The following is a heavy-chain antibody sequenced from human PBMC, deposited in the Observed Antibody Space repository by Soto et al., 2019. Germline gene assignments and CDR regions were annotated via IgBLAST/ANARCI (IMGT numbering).Heavy chain of an antibody. CDR3: VIKCWSFYGPFDY. Sequence: EVQLLESGGGLVQPGGSLRLSCAASGFTFSDYAMSWVRQAPGKGLEWVSTIRGTDGTTYYSDSVKGRFTISSDNSKNTLYLQMNSLRVEDAAIYYCVIKCWSFYGPFDYWGQGTLVTVSA. CDR1: GFTFSDYA. D-gene: IGHD1-26*01. CDR2: IRGTDGTT. J-gene: IGHJ4*02. V-gene: IGHV3-23*01.